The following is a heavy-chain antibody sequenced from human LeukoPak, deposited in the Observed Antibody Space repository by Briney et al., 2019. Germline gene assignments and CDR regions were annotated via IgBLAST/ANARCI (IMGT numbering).Heavy chain of an antibody. CDR2: FDPEDGET. J-gene: IGHJ4*02. D-gene: IGHD3-16*01. Sequence: GESLKISCKVSGYTLTELSMHWVRQAPGKGLEWMGGFDPEDGETIYAQKFQGRVTMTEDTSTDTAYMELSSLRSEDTAVYYCATLNRDAYFPYLGQGGNYFDYWGQGTLVTVSS. V-gene: IGHV1-24*01. CDR1: GYTLTELS. CDR3: ATLNRDAYFPYLGQGGNYFDY.